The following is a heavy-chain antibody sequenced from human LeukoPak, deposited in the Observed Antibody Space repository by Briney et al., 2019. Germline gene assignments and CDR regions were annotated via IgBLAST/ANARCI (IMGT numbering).Heavy chain of an antibody. J-gene: IGHJ3*02. Sequence: PSETLSLTCTVSGGSISSSTYYWGWIRQPPGKGLEWIGSIYYSGNTFYNPSLKSRVTISVDTSKNHFSLKLSSVTAADTAVYYCARCFGPGNYRPHAFEIWGQGTMVTVSS. CDR1: GGSISSSTYY. V-gene: IGHV4-39*02. CDR2: IYYSGNT. D-gene: IGHD3-10*01. CDR3: ARCFGPGNYRPHAFEI.